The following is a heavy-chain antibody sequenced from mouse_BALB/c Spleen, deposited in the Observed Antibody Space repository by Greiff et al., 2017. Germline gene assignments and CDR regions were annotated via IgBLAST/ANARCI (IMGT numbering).Heavy chain of an antibody. CDR3: ARDPYGSSSWFAY. V-gene: IGHV5-6-3*01. CDR1: GFTFSSYG. Sequence: DVMLVESGGGLVQPGGSLKLSCAASGFTFSSYGMSWVRQTPDKRLELVATINSNGGSTYYPDSVKGRFTISRDNAKNTLYLQMSSLKSEDTAMYYCARDPYGSSSWFAYWGQGTLVTVSA. J-gene: IGHJ3*01. D-gene: IGHD1-1*01. CDR2: INSNGGST.